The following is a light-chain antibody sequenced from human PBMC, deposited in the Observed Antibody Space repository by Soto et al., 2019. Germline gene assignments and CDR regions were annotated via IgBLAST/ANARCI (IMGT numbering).Light chain of an antibody. CDR3: QHYNSYSWT. CDR2: KAS. J-gene: IGKJ1*01. Sequence: DIQMTQSPSTLSASVGDRVTITCRASQRITNWLAWYQQKPGKAPRLLIYKASSLESGVPTRFSGSGSGTEFTLTISSLQPDDFATYYCQHYNSYSWTFGQGTKVEIK. CDR1: QRITNW. V-gene: IGKV1-5*03.